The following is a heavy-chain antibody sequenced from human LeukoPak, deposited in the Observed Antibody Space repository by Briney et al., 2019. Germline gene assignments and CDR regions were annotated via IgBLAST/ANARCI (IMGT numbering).Heavy chain of an antibody. J-gene: IGHJ4*02. CDR3: AKTYSRESGYDFFFHY. V-gene: IGHV3-33*06. D-gene: IGHD5-12*01. CDR2: ISYDGKNI. CDR1: GFSFSNYG. Sequence: GGSLRLSCAASGFSFSNYGFHWVRQAPGKGLDWVSAISYDGKNIHYADSVKGRFTISRDNSRNTVYLQMNSLRVEDPAVYYCAKTYSRESGYDFFFHYWGQGTRVTVSS.